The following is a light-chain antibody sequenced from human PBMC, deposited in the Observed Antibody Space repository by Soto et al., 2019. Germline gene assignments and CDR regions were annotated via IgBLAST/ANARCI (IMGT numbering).Light chain of an antibody. CDR3: KQYYSYPLT. CDR1: QSISSW. Sequence: DIQMTQSPSTLSASVGDRVTITCRASQSISSWLAWHQQKPGKAPKLLIYAAYTLQSGVPSRFSGSGSGTDFTLTIRCLQSEDFATYYCKQYYSYPLTFGGGTKVDIK. J-gene: IGKJ4*01. CDR2: AAY. V-gene: IGKV1-5*01.